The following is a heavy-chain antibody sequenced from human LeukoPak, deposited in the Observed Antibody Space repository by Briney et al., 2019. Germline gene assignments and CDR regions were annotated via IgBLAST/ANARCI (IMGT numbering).Heavy chain of an antibody. J-gene: IGHJ4*02. V-gene: IGHV3-7*01. D-gene: IGHD6-25*01. CDR3: AREMQRLTSCFDY. CDR2: IKQDGSEK. CDR1: GFTFSSYW. Sequence: GGSLRLSCAASGFTFSSYWMSWVRQAPGKGLEWVANIKQDGSEKYYVDSVKGRFTISRDNAKNSLYLQMNSLRAEDTAVYYCAREMQRLTSCFDYWGQGTLVTVSS.